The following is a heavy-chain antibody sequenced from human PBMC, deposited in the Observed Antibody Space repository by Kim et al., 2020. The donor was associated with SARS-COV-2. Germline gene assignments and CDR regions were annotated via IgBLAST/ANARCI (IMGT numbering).Heavy chain of an antibody. Sequence: ASVKVSCKAYGYTFKSYPIHWLRQAPGQRPDWMGWVNAANDETQYSQKFQGRVTITRDTSANTAYMELRRLTTKDTAVYYCARDMDPTVYDHWGQGTLVT. CDR3: ARDMDPTVYDH. CDR2: VNAANDET. CDR1: GYTFKSYP. V-gene: IGHV1-3*01. J-gene: IGHJ4*02. D-gene: IGHD4-4*01.